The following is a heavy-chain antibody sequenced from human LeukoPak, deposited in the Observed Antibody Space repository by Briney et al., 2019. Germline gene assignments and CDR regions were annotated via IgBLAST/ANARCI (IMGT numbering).Heavy chain of an antibody. Sequence: SETLSLTCGVSGGSVINTNWWTWVRHPPGKVLEWIGEVHLDGRTNYNPSLESRLTMSVDVSENQVPLKLTSVTAADTAVYYCAREGGFYRPLDYSGQGTLVTVSS. D-gene: IGHD3-3*01. CDR3: AREGGFYRPLDY. V-gene: IGHV4-4*02. CDR1: GGSVINTNW. J-gene: IGHJ4*02. CDR2: VHLDGRT.